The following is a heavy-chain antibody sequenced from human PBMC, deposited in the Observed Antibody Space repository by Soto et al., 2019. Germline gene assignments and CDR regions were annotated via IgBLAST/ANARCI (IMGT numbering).Heavy chain of an antibody. J-gene: IGHJ3*02. CDR1: GGSISSYY. V-gene: IGHV4-59*01. Sequence: SETLSLTCTVSGGSISSYYWSWIRQPPGKGLEWIGYIYYSGSTNYNPSLKSRVTISVDTSKNQFSLKLSSVTAADTAVYYCARDLPFGRGAFAIWGQGTRVTVSS. CDR3: ARDLPFGRGAFAI. D-gene: IGHD3-10*01. CDR2: IYYSGST.